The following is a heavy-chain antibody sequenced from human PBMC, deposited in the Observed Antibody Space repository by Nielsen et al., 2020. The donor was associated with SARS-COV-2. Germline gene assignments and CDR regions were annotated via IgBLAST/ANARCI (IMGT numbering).Heavy chain of an antibody. CDR2: IYYSGST. Sequence: SETLSLTCTVSGGSVSSGSYYWSWIRQPPGKGLEWIGYIYYSGSTNYNPSLKSRVTISVDTSKNQFSLKLSSVTAADTAVYYCAREGKKCGGDCFHDAFDIWGQGTMVTVSS. V-gene: IGHV4-61*01. J-gene: IGHJ3*02. CDR1: GGSVSSGSYY. D-gene: IGHD2-21*02. CDR3: AREGKKCGGDCFHDAFDI.